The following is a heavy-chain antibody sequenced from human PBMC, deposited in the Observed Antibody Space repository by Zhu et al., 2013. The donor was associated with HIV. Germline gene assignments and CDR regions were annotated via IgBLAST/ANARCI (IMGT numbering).Heavy chain of an antibody. CDR2: INPNSGGT. V-gene: IGHV1-2*02. Sequence: QVQLVQSGAEVKKPGASVKVSCKASGYTFTGYYMHWVRQAPGQGLEWMGWINPNSGGTNYAQKFQGRVTMTRDTSISTAYMELSRLRSDDTAVYYCAPSKLYSSGWYDEYYFDYWGQGTLVTVSS. CDR3: APSKLYSSGWYDEYYFDY. CDR1: GYTFTGYY. D-gene: IGHD6-19*01. J-gene: IGHJ4*02.